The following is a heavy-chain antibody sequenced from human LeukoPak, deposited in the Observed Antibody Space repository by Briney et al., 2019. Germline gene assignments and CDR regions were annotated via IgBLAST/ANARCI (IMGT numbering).Heavy chain of an antibody. CDR3: AREGGYCSSTSCYKHFDY. CDR2: IIVMLGTA. D-gene: IGHD2-2*02. CDR1: GGTFNNHG. J-gene: IGHJ4*02. V-gene: IGHV1-69*04. Sequence: SVTVSYMASGGTFNNHGISWVRQAPGQGGEGMGRIIVMLGTANYAQKFQGRVTITADKSTSTAYMELSSLRSEDTAVYYCAREGGYCSSTSCYKHFDYWGQGTLVTVSS.